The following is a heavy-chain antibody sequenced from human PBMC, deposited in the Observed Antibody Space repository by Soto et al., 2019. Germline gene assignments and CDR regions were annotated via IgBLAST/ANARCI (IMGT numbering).Heavy chain of an antibody. V-gene: IGHV3-48*01. D-gene: IGHD3-10*01. CDR3: ARANYYGSPGDFDY. Sequence: GGFLRLSCAASGFTFSSYSMNWVRQAPGKGLEWVSYISSSSSTIYYADSVKGRFTISRDNAKNSLYLQMNSLRAEDTAVYYCARANYYGSPGDFDYWGQGTLVTVSS. CDR1: GFTFSSYS. CDR2: ISSSSSTI. J-gene: IGHJ4*02.